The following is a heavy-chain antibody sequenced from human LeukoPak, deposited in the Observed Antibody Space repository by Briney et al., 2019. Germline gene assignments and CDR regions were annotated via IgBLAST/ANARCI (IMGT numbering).Heavy chain of an antibody. CDR3: AKGSRSNGYYIDY. J-gene: IGHJ4*02. V-gene: IGHV3-30*18. Sequence: PGRSLRLSCVASGFTFSNFGMHWVRQTPGKGLEWVTVISYDGTNKFYEDSVKGRFTISRDNSKNTQYLQMNSLRADDTAVYYCAKGSRSNGYYIDYWGQGTLVTVSS. CDR2: ISYDGTNK. D-gene: IGHD6-6*01. CDR1: GFTFSNFG.